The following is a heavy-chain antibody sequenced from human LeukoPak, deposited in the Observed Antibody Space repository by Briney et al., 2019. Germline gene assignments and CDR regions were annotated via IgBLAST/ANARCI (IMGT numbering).Heavy chain of an antibody. CDR2: IGVAANT. D-gene: IGHD1-26*01. CDR1: GFTFSSYD. Sequence: GGSLRLSCAASGFTFSSYDMHWVRQATGKGLEWVSAIGVAANTFYSGSVKGRFAISRENAKNSLYLLMSSLRAEDTAVYYCARQNTPHGNFDYWGQGTLVTVSS. CDR3: ARQNTPHGNFDY. J-gene: IGHJ4*02. V-gene: IGHV3-13*01.